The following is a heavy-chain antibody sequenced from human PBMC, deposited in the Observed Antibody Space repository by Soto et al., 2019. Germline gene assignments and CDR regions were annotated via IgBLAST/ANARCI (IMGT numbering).Heavy chain of an antibody. V-gene: IGHV4-34*01. Sequence: SETLSLTCAVYGGSFSGYYWSWIRQPPGKGLEWIGEINHSGSTNYNPSLKSRVTISVDTSKNQFSLKLSSVTAADTAVYYCARMKNWFDPWGQGTLVTVSS. CDR1: GGSFSGYY. J-gene: IGHJ5*02. CDR3: ARMKNWFDP. CDR2: INHSGST.